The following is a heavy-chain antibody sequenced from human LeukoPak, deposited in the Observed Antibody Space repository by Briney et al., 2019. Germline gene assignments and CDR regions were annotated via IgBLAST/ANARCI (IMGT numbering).Heavy chain of an antibody. V-gene: IGHV4-59*11. CDR1: GGSMNSHY. D-gene: IGHD5-18*01. Sequence: SETLSLTCTVSGGSMNSHYWSWIRQPPGKGLEWIGYMLDTVTTKANPSLKSRFTLSADTSKNQFSLRLTSVTAADTAVYYCATIKRGNIYGYFDFWGQGILVTVSS. CDR3: ATIKRGNIYGYFDF. J-gene: IGHJ4*02. CDR2: MLDTVTT.